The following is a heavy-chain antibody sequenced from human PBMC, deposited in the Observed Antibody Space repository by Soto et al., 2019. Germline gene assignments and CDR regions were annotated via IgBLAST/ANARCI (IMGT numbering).Heavy chain of an antibody. V-gene: IGHV3-33*01. Sequence: QVQLVESGGGVVQPGRSLRLSCAASGFTFSSYGMHWVRQAPGKGLEWVAVIWYDGSNKYYADSVKGRFIISRDNSKNTLYLQMNSLRAEDTAVYYCARDRGLVVATIPSDAFDIWGQGTMVTVSS. CDR2: IWYDGSNK. CDR1: GFTFSSYG. D-gene: IGHD5-12*01. CDR3: ARDRGLVVATIPSDAFDI. J-gene: IGHJ3*02.